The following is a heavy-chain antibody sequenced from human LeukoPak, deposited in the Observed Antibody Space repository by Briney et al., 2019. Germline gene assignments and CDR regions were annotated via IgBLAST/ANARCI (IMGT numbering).Heavy chain of an antibody. D-gene: IGHD3-9*01. Sequence: GGTLRLPCAASGFTFSSYGMSWVRQAPGKGLEWVANIKQDGSEKYYVDSVKGRFTISRDNAKNSLYLQMNSLRAEDTAVYYCARDLDGQLDYWGQGTLVTVSS. CDR3: ARDLDGQLDY. V-gene: IGHV3-7*01. CDR1: GFTFSSYG. J-gene: IGHJ4*02. CDR2: IKQDGSEK.